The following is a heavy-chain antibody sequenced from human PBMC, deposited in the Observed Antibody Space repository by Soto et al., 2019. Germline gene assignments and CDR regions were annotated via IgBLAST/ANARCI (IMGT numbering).Heavy chain of an antibody. CDR1: GSTFTSYG. D-gene: IGHD6-19*01. V-gene: IGHV1-18*01. J-gene: IGHJ3*02. Sequence: ASVKVSCQASGSTFTSYGISWVRQAPGQGLEWMGWISAYNGNTNYAQKLQGRVTMTTDTSTSTAYMELRSLRSDDTAVYYCARDRDSSGYDAFDIWGQGTMVTVSS. CDR2: ISAYNGNT. CDR3: ARDRDSSGYDAFDI.